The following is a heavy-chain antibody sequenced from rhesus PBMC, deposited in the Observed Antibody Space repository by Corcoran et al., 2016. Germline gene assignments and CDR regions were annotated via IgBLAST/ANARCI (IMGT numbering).Heavy chain of an antibody. D-gene: IGHD5-42*01. Sequence: QVQLQESGPGLVKPSETLSLTCAVSGYSISSGYYWGWIRQPPGKGLEWIGSIYGSGGSNYLNPSLKSRVTLSVDTSKNQFSLKLSSVTAADTAVYYCERVGSSWSEWDTVGTEWYFDLWGPGTPITISS. CDR3: ERVGSSWSEWDTVGTEWYFDL. V-gene: IGHV4S14*01. J-gene: IGHJ2*01. CDR2: IYGSGGSN. CDR1: GYSISSGYY.